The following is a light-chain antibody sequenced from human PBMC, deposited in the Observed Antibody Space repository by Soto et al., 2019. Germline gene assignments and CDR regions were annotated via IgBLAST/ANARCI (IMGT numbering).Light chain of an antibody. CDR3: SSYTSSSALLDV. Sequence: QSALTQPASVSGSPGPSITISCTGTSSDVGGYNYVSWYQQHPGKAPKLMIYEVSNRPSGVSNRFSGSKSGNTASLTISGLQAEDEADYYCSSYTSSSALLDVFGTGTKLTVL. J-gene: IGLJ1*01. CDR2: EVS. V-gene: IGLV2-14*01. CDR1: SSDVGGYNY.